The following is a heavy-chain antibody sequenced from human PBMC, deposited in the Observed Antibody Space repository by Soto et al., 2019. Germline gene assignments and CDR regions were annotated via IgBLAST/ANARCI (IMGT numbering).Heavy chain of an antibody. Sequence: EASVKVSCKASGYTFTSYYMHWVRQAPGQGLEWMGIINPSGGSTSYAQKFQGRVTMTRDTSTSTVYMELSSLRSEDTAVYYCAKGHKPGNYEGPFDYWGQGTLVTVSS. CDR1: GYTFTSYY. D-gene: IGHD3-3*01. J-gene: IGHJ4*02. CDR2: INPSGGST. V-gene: IGHV1-46*01. CDR3: AKGHKPGNYEGPFDY.